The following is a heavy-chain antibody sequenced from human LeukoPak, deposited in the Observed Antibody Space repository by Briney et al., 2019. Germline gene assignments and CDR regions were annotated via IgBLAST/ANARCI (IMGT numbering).Heavy chain of an antibody. Sequence: GGSLRLSCAASGFTFSSYAMSWVRQAPRKGLEWVSAISGSGGSTYYADSVKGRFTISRDNSKNTLYLQMNSLRAEDTAVYYCAKLRAPTKVRGRYYFDYWGQGTLVTVSS. CDR1: GFTFSSYA. CDR2: ISGSGGST. D-gene: IGHD3-10*01. V-gene: IGHV3-23*01. J-gene: IGHJ4*02. CDR3: AKLRAPTKVRGRYYFDY.